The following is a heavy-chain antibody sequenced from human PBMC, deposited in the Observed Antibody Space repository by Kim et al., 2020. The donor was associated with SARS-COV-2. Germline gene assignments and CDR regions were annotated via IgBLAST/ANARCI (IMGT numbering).Heavy chain of an antibody. V-gene: IGHV1-18*01. CDR3: ARASTDCSGGSCPGGFDP. Sequence: ASVKVSCKASGYTFTSYGISWVRQAPGQGLEWMGWISAYNGNTNYAQKLQGRVTMTTDTSTSTAYMELRSLRSDDTAVYYCARASTDCSGGSCPGGFDPWGQGTLVTVSS. CDR2: ISAYNGNT. J-gene: IGHJ5*02. D-gene: IGHD2-15*01. CDR1: GYTFTSYG.